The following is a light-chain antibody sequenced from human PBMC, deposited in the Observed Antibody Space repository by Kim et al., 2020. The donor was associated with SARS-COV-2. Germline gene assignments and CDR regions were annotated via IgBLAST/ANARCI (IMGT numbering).Light chain of an antibody. CDR1: KLGDKY. CDR2: QDS. J-gene: IGLJ2*01. CDR3: QAWDTGTHGV. V-gene: IGLV3-1*01. Sequence: SYELTQPPSLSVSPGQTASITCSGDKLGDKYACWYQQKPGQSPVLVIYQDSKRPSGIPERFSGSNSGNTATLTISGTQAMDEADYYCQAWDTGTHGVFGG.